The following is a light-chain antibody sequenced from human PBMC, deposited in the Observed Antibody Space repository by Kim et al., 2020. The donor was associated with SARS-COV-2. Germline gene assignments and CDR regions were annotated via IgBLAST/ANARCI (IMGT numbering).Light chain of an antibody. CDR2: DDT. V-gene: IGLV2-11*03. CDR1: SSYVGCYNH. J-gene: IGLJ2*01. Sequence: GQSITLSCTGTSSYVGCYNHVSWYQQHPGKAPKLMIFDDTKRPSGVPDRFSGSKSGNTAALTVSGLQAEDEAAYYCCSYAGSSHVVFGGGTQLTVL. CDR3: CSYAGSSHVV.